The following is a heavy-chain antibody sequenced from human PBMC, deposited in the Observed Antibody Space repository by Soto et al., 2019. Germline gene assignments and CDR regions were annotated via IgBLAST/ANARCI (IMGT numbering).Heavy chain of an antibody. V-gene: IGHV4-34*01. CDR2: INHSGST. CDR1: GGSFSGYY. J-gene: IGHJ6*02. CDR3: ARAYYDFWSGYSAGSDYYYGMDV. Sequence: QVQLQQWGAGLLKPSETLSLTCAVYGGSFSGYYWSWIRQLPGKGLELTGEINHSGSTNYNPSLKSPDPISVDTSKNQYAMKLSSGAAADTAVYYCARAYYDFWSGYSAGSDYYYGMDVWGQGTTVTVSS. D-gene: IGHD3-3*01.